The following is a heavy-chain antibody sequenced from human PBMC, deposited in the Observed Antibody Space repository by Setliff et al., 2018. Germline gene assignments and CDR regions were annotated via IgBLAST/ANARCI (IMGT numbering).Heavy chain of an antibody. J-gene: IGHJ6*03. CDR1: GGTFRSHD. D-gene: IGHD3-10*01. Sequence: ASVKVSCKTSGGTFRSHDISWVRQAPGQGLEWMGGIMPIFGKVKYAQKFQGRVTITADESTSTAYMELSSLGSEDTAVYYCAGGQPLVRKYYYYMDVWGKGTTVTVSS. CDR3: AGGQPLVRKYYYYMDV. CDR2: IMPIFGKV. V-gene: IGHV1-69*13.